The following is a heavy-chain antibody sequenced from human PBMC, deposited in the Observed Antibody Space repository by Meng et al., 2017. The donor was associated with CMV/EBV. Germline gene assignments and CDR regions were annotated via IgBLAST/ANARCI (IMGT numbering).Heavy chain of an antibody. Sequence: GESLKISCAASGFTFSDYYMSWIRQAPGKGLEWVSYISSSGSTIYYADSVKGRFTISSDNAKNSLYLQMNSLRAEDTAVYYCARDKSEYYYYYGMDVWGQGTTVTVSS. J-gene: IGHJ6*02. D-gene: IGHD6-6*01. V-gene: IGHV3-11*01. CDR2: ISSSGSTI. CDR1: GFTFSDYY. CDR3: ARDKSEYYYYYGMDV.